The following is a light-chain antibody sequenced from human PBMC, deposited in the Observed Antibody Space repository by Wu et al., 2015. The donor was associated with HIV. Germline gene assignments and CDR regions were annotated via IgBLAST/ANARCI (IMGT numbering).Light chain of an antibody. CDR1: QSVSSSY. CDR3: QQYGSSPPFG. J-gene: IGKJ3*01. CDR2: GAS. V-gene: IGKV3-20*01. Sequence: EIVLTQSPGTLSLSPGERATLSCRASQSVSSSYLAWYQQKPGQAPRLLIYGASSRATGIPDRFSGSGSGTDSTLTISRLEPEDFAVYYCQQYGSSPPFGFGPGTKVDIK.